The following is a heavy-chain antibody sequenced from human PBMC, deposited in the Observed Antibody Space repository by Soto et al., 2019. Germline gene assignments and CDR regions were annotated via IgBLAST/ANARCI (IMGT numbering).Heavy chain of an antibody. CDR1: GASIISTDYY. V-gene: IGHV4-39*01. J-gene: IGHJ1*01. D-gene: IGHD3-16*01. CDR2: IYYSGSI. Sequence: QLQLQESGPGLVKPSETLSLTCTVSGASIISTDYYWGWIRQPPGKGLEWIESIYYSGSIYYNPSLKSRVKPSVDTSKNQFSLKLTSVTAADTALYYWAGQGALRLEQLVKSDHCGQGTLVTVSS. CDR3: AGQGALRLEQLVKSDH.